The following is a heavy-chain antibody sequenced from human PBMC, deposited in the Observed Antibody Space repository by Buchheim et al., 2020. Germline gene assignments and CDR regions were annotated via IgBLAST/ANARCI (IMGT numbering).Heavy chain of an antibody. CDR1: GFTLSTYG. D-gene: IGHD1/OR15-1a*01. Sequence: EVQLVESGGGLVQPGGSLRLSCAASGFTLSTYGMNWVRQAPGKGLELVAYIDQTTRVVSFADSVKARFTISRDNAKNSLFLQMDSLRNEDTAVYYCVRDYNWNINCWG. J-gene: IGHJ6*01. CDR3: VRDYNWNINC. V-gene: IGHV3-48*02. CDR2: IDQTTRVV.